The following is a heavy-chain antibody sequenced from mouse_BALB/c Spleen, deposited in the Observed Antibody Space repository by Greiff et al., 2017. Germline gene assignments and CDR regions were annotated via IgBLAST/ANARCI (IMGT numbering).Heavy chain of an antibody. V-gene: IGHV1-18*01. J-gene: IGHJ3*01. Sequence: VQLQQSGPELVKPGASVKIPCKASGYTFTDYNMDWVKQSHGKSLEWIGDINPNNGGTIYNQKFKGKATLTVDKSSSTAYMELRSLTSEDTAVYYCARSGVRRRSPFAYWGQGTLVTVSA. CDR3: ARSGVRRRSPFAY. CDR1: GYTFTDYN. CDR2: INPNNGGT. D-gene: IGHD2-14*01.